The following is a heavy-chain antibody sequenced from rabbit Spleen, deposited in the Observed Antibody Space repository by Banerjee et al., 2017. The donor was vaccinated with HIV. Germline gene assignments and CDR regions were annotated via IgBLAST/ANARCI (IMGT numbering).Heavy chain of an antibody. J-gene: IGHJ4*02. Sequence: QEQLVESGGGLVQPEGSLTLTCTASGFDFSRHWVCWVRQAPGKGLEWIGCLDIGSTNIYYADWARGRFTISKTSSTTVTLQMTSLTVADTATYFCARDDDEYGDDLSFWGPGTLVTVS. D-gene: IGHD2-1*01. CDR1: GFDFSRHW. CDR2: LDIGSTNI. V-gene: IGHV1S45*01. CDR3: ARDDDEYGDDLSF.